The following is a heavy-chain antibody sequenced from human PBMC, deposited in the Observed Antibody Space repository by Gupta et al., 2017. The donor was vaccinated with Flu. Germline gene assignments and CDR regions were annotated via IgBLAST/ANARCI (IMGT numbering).Heavy chain of an antibody. J-gene: IGHJ4*02. V-gene: IGHV3-74*01. Sequence: EVQLVESGGGLVQPAGSRRLSCAASGFPFISYWMHWVRQAPGKGLVWVSRINSDGSSTSYADSVKGRITISRDNAKNTLYLQMNSLRDEDTAVYYCARVGDYGDYLDYWGQGTLVTVSS. D-gene: IGHD4-17*01. CDR2: INSDGSST. CDR3: ARVGDYGDYLDY. CDR1: GFPFISYW.